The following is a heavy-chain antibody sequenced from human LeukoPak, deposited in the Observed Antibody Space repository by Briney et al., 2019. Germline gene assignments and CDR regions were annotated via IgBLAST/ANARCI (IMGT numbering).Heavy chain of an antibody. CDR3: ARLCGGGSCPDFDY. D-gene: IGHD2-15*01. J-gene: IGHJ4*02. Sequence: SETLSLTCAVSGGSISSSNWWSWVRQPPGKGLEWIGEIYHSGSTNYNPSLKSRVTISVDKSKNQFSLKLSSVTAADTAVYYCARLCGGGSCPDFDYWGQGTLVTVSS. CDR1: GGSISSSNW. V-gene: IGHV4-4*02. CDR2: IYHSGST.